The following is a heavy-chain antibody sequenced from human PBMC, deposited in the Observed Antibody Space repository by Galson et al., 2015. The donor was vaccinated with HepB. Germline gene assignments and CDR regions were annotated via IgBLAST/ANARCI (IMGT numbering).Heavy chain of an antibody. V-gene: IGHV3-15*01. J-gene: IGHJ3*02. CDR3: TTERGSYSNDAFDI. D-gene: IGHD1-26*01. CDR2: VKSRTDGGTT. CDR1: GFRFKNAW. Sequence: SLRLSCAGSGFRFKNAWMSWVRQAPGKGLEWVGRVKSRTDGGTTDYAAPVKGRFTISRDDSKNTLYLQMSSLKTEDTGLYYCTTERGSYSNDAFDIWGQGTMVTVSS.